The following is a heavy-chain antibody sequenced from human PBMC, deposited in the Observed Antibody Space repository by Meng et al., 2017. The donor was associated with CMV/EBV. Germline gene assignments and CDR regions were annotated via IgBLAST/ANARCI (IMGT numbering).Heavy chain of an antibody. V-gene: IGHV3-30-3*01. CDR3: ARDWEFAPPDY. J-gene: IGHJ4*02. Sequence: SLKISCAASGFTFSSYAMHWVRQAPGKGLEWVAVISYDGSNKYYADSVKGRFTISRDNSKNTLYLQMNSLRAEDTAVYYCARDWEFAPPDYWGQGTLVTVSS. CDR1: GFTFSSYA. CDR2: ISYDGSNK. D-gene: IGHD1-26*01.